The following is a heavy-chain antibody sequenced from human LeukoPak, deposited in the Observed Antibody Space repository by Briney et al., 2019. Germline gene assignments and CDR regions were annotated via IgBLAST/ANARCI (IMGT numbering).Heavy chain of an antibody. Sequence: GASVKVSCKASGYTLTGYYMHWVRQAPGQGLEWMGWINPNSGGTNYAQKFQDRVTMTRDTSISTAYMELSRLRSDDTAVYYCARDELGTLYYYYGMDVWGQGTTVTVSS. CDR3: ARDELGTLYYYYGMDV. CDR2: INPNSGGT. V-gene: IGHV1-2*02. D-gene: IGHD7-27*01. CDR1: GYTLTGYY. J-gene: IGHJ6*02.